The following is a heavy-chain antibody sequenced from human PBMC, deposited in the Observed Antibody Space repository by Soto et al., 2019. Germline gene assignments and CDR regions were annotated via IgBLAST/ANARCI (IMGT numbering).Heavy chain of an antibody. CDR2: ISYDGRSQ. V-gene: IGHV3-30*18. Sequence: WGSRRLSCAACGCTFNIYGMHWVRQAPDKGLEWVALISYDGRSQYYADSVKGRFTISRDNSKNTLFLQINSLRAEDTAVYYCAKDQARGQGPFETWGKGTRVPV. CDR3: AKDQARGQGPFET. CDR1: GCTFNIYG. D-gene: IGHD1-26*01. J-gene: IGHJ4*02.